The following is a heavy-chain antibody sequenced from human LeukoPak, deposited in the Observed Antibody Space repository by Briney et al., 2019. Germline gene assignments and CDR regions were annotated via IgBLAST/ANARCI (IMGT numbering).Heavy chain of an antibody. V-gene: IGHV1-69*05. CDR3: ARAVTGNPGYYYYYMDV. Sequence: SVKVCCKASGGTFSSYAISWVRQAPGQGLEWMGGIIPIFGTANYAQKFQGRVTITTDESTSTAYMELSSLRSEDTAVYYCARAVTGNPGYYYYYMDVWGKGTTVTVSS. CDR2: IIPIFGTA. D-gene: IGHD1-20*01. J-gene: IGHJ6*03. CDR1: GGTFSSYA.